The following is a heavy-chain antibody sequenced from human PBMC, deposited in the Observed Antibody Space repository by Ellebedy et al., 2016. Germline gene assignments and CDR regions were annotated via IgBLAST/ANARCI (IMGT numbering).Heavy chain of an antibody. CDR1: RNIFTNYW. D-gene: IGHD3-10*01. CDR2: IYPGDSYT. CDR3: ATSGSATDAFHL. Sequence: GGSLRLXXEGSRNIFTNYWIGWVRQMPGKGLEWMGIIYPGDSYTRYSPSFQGQVTISADKSISAAFLQLSSLKASDTAMYYCATSGSATDAFHLWGQGTMVTVSS. J-gene: IGHJ3*01. V-gene: IGHV5-51*01.